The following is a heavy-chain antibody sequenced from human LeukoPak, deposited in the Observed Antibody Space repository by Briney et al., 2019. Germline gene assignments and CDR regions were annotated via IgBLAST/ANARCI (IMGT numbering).Heavy chain of an antibody. CDR1: GFTFSSYE. J-gene: IGHJ6*03. CDR3: ARDTTYDILTGRRLYYYYYMDV. V-gene: IGHV3-48*03. Sequence: GGSLRLSCAASGFTFSSYEMNWVRQAPGKGLEWVSYISSSGSTRYYADSVKGRFTISRDNAKNSLYLQMNSLRAEDTAVYYCARDTTYDILTGRRLYYYYYMDVWGKGTTVTVSS. CDR2: ISSSGSTR. D-gene: IGHD3-9*01.